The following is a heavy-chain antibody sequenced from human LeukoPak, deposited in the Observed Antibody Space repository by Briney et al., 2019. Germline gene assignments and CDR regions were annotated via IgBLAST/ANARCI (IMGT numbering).Heavy chain of an antibody. CDR3: ARGGLGGDFEY. CDR1: GFTFSSYW. CDR2: IYSGGST. Sequence: GGSLRLSCAASGFTFSSYWMSWVRQAPGKGLEWVSVIYSGGSTYYADSVKGRFTISRDNSKNTLYLQMNSLRAEDTAMYYCARGGLGGDFEYWGQGTLVTVSS. V-gene: IGHV3-66*01. J-gene: IGHJ4*02. D-gene: IGHD3-10*01.